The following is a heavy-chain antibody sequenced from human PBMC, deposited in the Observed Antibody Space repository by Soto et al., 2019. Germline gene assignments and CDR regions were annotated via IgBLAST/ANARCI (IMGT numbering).Heavy chain of an antibody. CDR2: IYWDDDK. CDR1: GFSLSTSGVG. D-gene: IGHD3-3*01. V-gene: IGHV2-5*02. J-gene: IGHJ4*02. CDR3: ARTLRFLDSPITGY. Sequence: SGPTLVNPTQTLTLTCTFSGFSLSTSGVGVGWIRQPPGKALEWLALIYWDDDKHYSPSLKSRLTITKDTSKNQVVLTMTNMDPVDTATYYCARTLRFLDSPITGYWGQGTLVTVSS.